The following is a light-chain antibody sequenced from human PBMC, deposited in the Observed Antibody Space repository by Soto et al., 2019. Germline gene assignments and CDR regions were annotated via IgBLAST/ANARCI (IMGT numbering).Light chain of an antibody. V-gene: IGLV1-44*01. J-gene: IGLJ3*02. CDR1: RSNIGSNT. CDR3: EAWDDSLSGPV. Sequence: QLVLTQPPSASGTPGQRVTISCSGSRSNIGSNTVNWYQQLPGTAPKLLIYGINQRPSGVPDRFSGSKSGASASLAISGLQSEDEAAYYCEAWDDSLSGPVFGGGTKLTVL. CDR2: GIN.